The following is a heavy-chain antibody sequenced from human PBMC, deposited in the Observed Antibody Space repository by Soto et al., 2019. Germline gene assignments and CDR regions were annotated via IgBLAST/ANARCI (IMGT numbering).Heavy chain of an antibody. CDR2: KWYHGTTE. CDR3: ARDVDTTRHHNCFDP. V-gene: IGHV3-33*01. J-gene: IGHJ5*02. Sequence: QVQVVESGGGVVQPGRSLRLSCEVSGFSISRYGMHWVRQAPGKGLDWVAVKWYHGTTENYADSVKGRFTISRDISKNTVSLQMDSLEVEDTAVYYVARDVDTTRHHNCFDPWAQGVMVTVSS. CDR1: GFSISRYG. D-gene: IGHD5-18*01.